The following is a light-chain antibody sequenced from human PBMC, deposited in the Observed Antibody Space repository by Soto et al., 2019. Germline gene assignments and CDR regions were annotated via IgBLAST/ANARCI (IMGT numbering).Light chain of an antibody. J-gene: IGLJ2*01. CDR2: DVS. Sequence: QSALTQPRSVSGSLGQSVTISCTGTSSDVGGYNYVSWYQQHPGKAPKLIIYDVSERPSGVPDRFSGSKSGNTASLTISGLQAEDEADYCCCSYAGSYSSVVFGGGTKVTVL. CDR3: CSYAGSYSSVV. V-gene: IGLV2-11*01. CDR1: SSDVGGYNY.